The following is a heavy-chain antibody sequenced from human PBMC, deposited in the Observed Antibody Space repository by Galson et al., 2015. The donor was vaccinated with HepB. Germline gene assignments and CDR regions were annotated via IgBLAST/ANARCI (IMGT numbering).Heavy chain of an antibody. CDR3: ARHESESKTYAADN. CDR2: FYYTGNT. D-gene: IGHD2-2*01. V-gene: IGHV4-39*01. Sequence: SETLSLTCPVSGGSISSSSYYWGWLRQPPGKGLEWIGSFYYTGNTHYNPSLKSRVTISGDTSKNQFSLKLNPVTAADTAVYYCARHESESKTYAADNWGQGTLVTVSS. J-gene: IGHJ4*02. CDR1: GGSISSSSYY.